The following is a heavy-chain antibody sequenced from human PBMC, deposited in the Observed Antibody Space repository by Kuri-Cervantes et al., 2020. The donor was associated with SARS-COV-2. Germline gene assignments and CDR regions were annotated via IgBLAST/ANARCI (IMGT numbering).Heavy chain of an antibody. Sequence: GSLRLSCTVSGASVSSGTYYWSWIRQPPGKGLEWVGYIYYRGSTKYNPSLNSRVSISEDTSKNQFSLKLSSVTAADTAVYYCARGFGAYVFGWGQGTLVTVSS. J-gene: IGHJ4*02. CDR1: GASVSSGTYY. V-gene: IGHV4-61*01. CDR3: ARGFGAYVFG. CDR2: IYYRGST. D-gene: IGHD4-17*01.